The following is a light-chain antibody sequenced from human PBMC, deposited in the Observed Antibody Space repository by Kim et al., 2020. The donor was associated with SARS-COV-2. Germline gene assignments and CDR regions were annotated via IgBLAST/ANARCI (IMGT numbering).Light chain of an antibody. V-gene: IGLV2-8*01. CDR3: ASYADNNKLV. J-gene: IGLJ3*02. CDR1: SSDVGGYNY. CDR2: EVS. Sequence: QSALTQPPSASGSPGQSVTISCTGTSSDVGGYNYVSWYQQHPGNAPKLMVYEVSKRPSGVPDRFSGSKSGNTASLTVSGLQADDEANYYCASYADNNKLVFGVGTQLTVL.